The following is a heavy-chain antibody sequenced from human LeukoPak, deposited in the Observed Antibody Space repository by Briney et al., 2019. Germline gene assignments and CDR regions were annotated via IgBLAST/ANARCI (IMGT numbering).Heavy chain of an antibody. CDR3: ARGLGHDSSGYYYSSNFDY. D-gene: IGHD3-22*01. V-gene: IGHV4-34*01. CDR1: GGSFSGYY. J-gene: IGHJ4*02. CDR2: INHSGST. Sequence: SETLSLTCAVYGGSFSGYYWNWIRQPPGKGLEWIGEINHSGSTNYNPSLKSRVSISIDTSKNQFSLKLSSVTAADTAVYYCARGLGHDSSGYYYSSNFDYWGQGTLVTVSS.